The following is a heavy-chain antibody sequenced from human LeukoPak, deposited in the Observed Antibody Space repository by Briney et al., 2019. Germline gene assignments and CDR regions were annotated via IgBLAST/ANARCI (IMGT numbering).Heavy chain of an antibody. D-gene: IGHD2-21*02. J-gene: IGHJ4*02. V-gene: IGHV1-2*06. CDR3: ARDYCGGDCFPDY. Sequence: ASVKVSCKASGYTFTSYDINWVRQATGQGLEWMGRINPNSGDTNYAQKFQGRVAMTRDTSISTAYMELSRLRSDDTAVYYCARDYCGGDCFPDYWGQGTLVTVSS. CDR2: INPNSGDT. CDR1: GYTFTSYD.